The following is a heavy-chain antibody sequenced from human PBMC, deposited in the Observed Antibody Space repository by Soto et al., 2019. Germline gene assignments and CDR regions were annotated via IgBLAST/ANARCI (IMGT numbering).Heavy chain of an antibody. D-gene: IGHD4-4*01. CDR1: GYTFTSYD. J-gene: IGHJ6*02. CDR2: MNPNSGNT. Sequence: QVQLVQSGAEVKKPGASVKVSCKASGYTFTSYDINWVRQATGQGLEWMGWMNPNSGNTGYAQKFQGGVTMTRNTSISTAYMELSSLRSEDTAVYYCARGSHDYSNYYYYYGLDVWGQGTTVTVSS. V-gene: IGHV1-8*01. CDR3: ARGSHDYSNYYYYYGLDV.